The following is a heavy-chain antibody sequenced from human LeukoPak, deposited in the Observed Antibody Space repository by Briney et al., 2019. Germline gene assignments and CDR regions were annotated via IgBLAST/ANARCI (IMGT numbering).Heavy chain of an antibody. CDR2: INPNSGGT. CDR3: ARDLSAGGSPEGKNTFDS. V-gene: IGHV1-2*04. D-gene: IGHD6-13*01. J-gene: IGHJ3*02. CDR1: GYTFTGYY. Sequence: GASVKVSCKASGYTFTGYYMHWVRQAPGQGLEWMGWINPNSGGTNYAQKFQGWVTMTRDTSISTAYMELSRLRSDDTAVYYCARDLSAGGSPEGKNTFDSWGQGTMVTVSS.